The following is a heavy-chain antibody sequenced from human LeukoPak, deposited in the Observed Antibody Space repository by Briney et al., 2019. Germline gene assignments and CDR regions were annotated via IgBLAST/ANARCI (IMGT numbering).Heavy chain of an antibody. J-gene: IGHJ4*02. D-gene: IGHD3-22*01. V-gene: IGHV3-66*01. CDR1: GFTFRDAA. CDR2: IYSAGST. CDR3: VGNSGSYYGGFDY. Sequence: PGGSLRLSCAVSGFTFRDAAMTWVRQAPGKGLEWVSLIYSAGSTFYPDSVKGRFTISRDNSKNTLYLQMNSLRVEDTAVYYCVGNSGSYYGGFDYWGQGTLVTVSS.